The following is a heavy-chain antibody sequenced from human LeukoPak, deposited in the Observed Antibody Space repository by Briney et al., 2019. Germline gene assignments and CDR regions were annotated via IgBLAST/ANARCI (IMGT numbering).Heavy chain of an antibody. CDR1: GGSFSGFY. CDR3: ARLNTELGMDV. J-gene: IGHJ6*02. CDR2: INHSRST. D-gene: IGHD1-14*01. Sequence: SETLSLTCAVYGGSFSGFYWSWIRQPPGKGLEWIGEINHSRSTNFNPSLKSRVTISVDTSKNQFSLKLNSVTAADTAVYYCARLNTELGMDVWGQGTTVTVSS. V-gene: IGHV4-34*01.